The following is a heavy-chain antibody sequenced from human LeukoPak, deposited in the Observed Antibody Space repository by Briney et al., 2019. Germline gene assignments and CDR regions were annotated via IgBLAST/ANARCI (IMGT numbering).Heavy chain of an antibody. CDR3: AKDGFYNYDSSGYFDY. Sequence: GGSLRLSCAASGFTFSSYGMHWVRQAPGKGLEWVAFIRYDASNKYYADSVKGRFNISRDNSKNTLYLQMNSLRAEDTALYYCAKDGFYNYDSSGYFDYWGEGTLVSVCS. CDR1: GFTFSSYG. CDR2: IRYDASNK. V-gene: IGHV3-30*02. D-gene: IGHD3-22*01. J-gene: IGHJ4*02.